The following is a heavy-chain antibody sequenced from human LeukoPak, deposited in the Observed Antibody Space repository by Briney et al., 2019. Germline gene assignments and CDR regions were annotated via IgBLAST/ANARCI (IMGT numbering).Heavy chain of an antibody. CDR1: GYTFTTYG. CDR3: ARGRGKQQLVTNWFDP. CDR2: MNPNSGNT. D-gene: IGHD6-13*01. J-gene: IGHJ5*02. V-gene: IGHV1-8*02. Sequence: ASVKVSCKASGYTFTTYGISWVRQAPGQGLEWVGWMNPNSGNTGYAQKFQGRVTMTRNTSISTAYMELSSLRSEDTAVYYCARGRGKQQLVTNWFDPWGQGTLVTVSS.